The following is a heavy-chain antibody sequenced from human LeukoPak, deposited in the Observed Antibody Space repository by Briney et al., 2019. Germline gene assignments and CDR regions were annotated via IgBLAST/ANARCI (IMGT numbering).Heavy chain of an antibody. V-gene: IGHV4-59*01. J-gene: IGHJ5*02. CDR1: GGSISSLY. CDR2: ISYSGST. CDR3: AREGTAGTNLNWFDP. Sequence: PSETLSLTCSVSGGSISSLYWSWLRQPPGKGLEWIGYISYSGSTNFNPSLKSRVTISVDTSKNQFSLKLSSVTAADTAVYYCAREGTAGTNLNWFDPWGQGTLVTVSS. D-gene: IGHD1-1*01.